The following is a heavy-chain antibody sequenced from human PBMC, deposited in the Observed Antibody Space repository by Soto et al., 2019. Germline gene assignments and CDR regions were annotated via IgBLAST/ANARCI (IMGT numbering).Heavy chain of an antibody. V-gene: IGHV3-23*01. CDR2: ISGSGGST. Sequence: EVQLLESGGGLVQPGGSLRLSCAASGFTFSSYAMSWVRQAPGKGLEWVSAISGSGGSTYYADSVKGRFTISRDNSKNTLYLQMNSLRAEDTAVYYCAKVPITMIAPDEAFYIWGQGTMVTVSS. J-gene: IGHJ3*02. CDR1: GFTFSSYA. CDR3: AKVPITMIAPDEAFYI. D-gene: IGHD3-22*01.